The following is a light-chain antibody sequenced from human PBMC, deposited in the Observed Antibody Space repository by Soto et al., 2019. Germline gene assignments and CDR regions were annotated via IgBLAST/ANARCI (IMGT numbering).Light chain of an antibody. J-gene: IGLJ2*01. CDR3: GTWDSSLRAGV. Sequence: QSVLTQPPSVSAAPGQKVTISCAGSSSNIGRNYVSWYQQIPGTAPKLLIYDNNERPSGIPDRLSASKSDTSAALDITGLQTGDEADYYCGTWDSSLRAGVFGRGTKLTVL. CDR2: DNN. CDR1: SSNIGRNY. V-gene: IGLV1-51*01.